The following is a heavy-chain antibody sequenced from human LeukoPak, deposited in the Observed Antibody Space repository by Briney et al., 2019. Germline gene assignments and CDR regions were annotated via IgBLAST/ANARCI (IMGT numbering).Heavy chain of an antibody. CDR2: IIPIFGTA. CDR1: GGTFSSYA. D-gene: IGHD6-13*01. J-gene: IGHJ5*02. CDR3: ARGGRSSSWYLGRFDP. V-gene: IGHV1-69*06. Sequence: ASVKVSCKASGGTFSSYAISWVRQAPGQGLEWMGGIIPIFGTANYAQKFQGRVTITADKSTSTAYMELSSLRSEDTAVYYCARGGRSSSWYLGRFDPWGQGTLVTVSS.